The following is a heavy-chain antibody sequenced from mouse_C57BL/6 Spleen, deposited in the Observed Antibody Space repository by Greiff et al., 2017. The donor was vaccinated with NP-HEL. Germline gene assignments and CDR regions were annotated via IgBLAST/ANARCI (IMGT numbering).Heavy chain of an antibody. J-gene: IGHJ2*01. Sequence: EVKVEESGGGLVKPGGSLKLSCAASGFTFSSYAMSWVRQTPEKRLEWVATISDGGSYTYYPDNVKGRFTISRDNAKNNLYLQMSHLKSEDTAMYYCARGGVTPYYFDYWGQGTTLTVSS. D-gene: IGHD2-2*01. CDR2: ISDGGSYT. CDR3: ARGGVTPYYFDY. V-gene: IGHV5-4*03. CDR1: GFTFSSYA.